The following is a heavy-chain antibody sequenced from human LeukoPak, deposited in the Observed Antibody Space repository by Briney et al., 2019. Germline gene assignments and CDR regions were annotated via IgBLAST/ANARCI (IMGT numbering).Heavy chain of an antibody. CDR3: ARTVARLGY. D-gene: IGHD4-23*01. V-gene: IGHV3-48*03. Sequence: GGSLRLSCAASGFTFSSYEMNWVRQAPGKGLEWVSHINSSGSTIYYTDSVKGRFTISRDNSKNLLYLQMNSLRAEDTAIYYCARTVARLGYWGQGTLVPVSS. CDR1: GFTFSSYE. CDR2: INSSGSTI. J-gene: IGHJ4*02.